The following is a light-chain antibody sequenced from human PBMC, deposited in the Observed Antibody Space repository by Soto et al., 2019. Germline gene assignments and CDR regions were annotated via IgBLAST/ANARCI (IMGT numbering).Light chain of an antibody. CDR2: AAS. CDR1: QSISRW. J-gene: IGKJ5*01. V-gene: IGKV1-5*01. Sequence: DIQMTQSSSTLSASVGARVTITSRASQSISRWLAWYQQKSGKAPKRLIYAASSLQSGVPSRFSGSGSGTEFTLTISSLQPEDFAVYYCQQRSNWPPITFGQGTRLEIK. CDR3: QQRSNWPPIT.